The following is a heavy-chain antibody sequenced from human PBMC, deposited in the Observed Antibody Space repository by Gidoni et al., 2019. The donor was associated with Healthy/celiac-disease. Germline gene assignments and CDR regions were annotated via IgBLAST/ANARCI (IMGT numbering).Heavy chain of an antibody. J-gene: IGHJ5*02. CDR3: ARRLGYYDFWSGYGPGWFDP. V-gene: IGHV4-39*01. D-gene: IGHD3-3*01. CDR2: IYYSGST. CDR1: GGSISSSSYY. Sequence: QLQLQESGPGLVKPSEPLSLTCTVSGGSISSSSYYWGWIRQPPGKGLEWIGSIYYSGSTYYNPSLKSRVTISGDTSKNQFSLKLSSVTAADTAVYYCARRLGYYDFWSGYGPGWFDPWGQGTLVTVSS.